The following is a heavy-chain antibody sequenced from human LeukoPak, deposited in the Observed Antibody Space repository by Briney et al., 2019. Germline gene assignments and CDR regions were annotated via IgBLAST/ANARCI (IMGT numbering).Heavy chain of an antibody. J-gene: IGHJ4*02. CDR3: ARVRRSYDILTGYYYFDY. Sequence: VASVKVSCKASGYTFTSYGISWVRQAPGQGLEWMGWISAYNGNTNYAQKLQGRVTMTTDTSTSTAYMELRSLRSDDTAVYYCARVRRSYDILTGYYYFDYWGQGTLVTVSS. V-gene: IGHV1-18*01. CDR1: GYTFTSYG. CDR2: ISAYNGNT. D-gene: IGHD3-9*01.